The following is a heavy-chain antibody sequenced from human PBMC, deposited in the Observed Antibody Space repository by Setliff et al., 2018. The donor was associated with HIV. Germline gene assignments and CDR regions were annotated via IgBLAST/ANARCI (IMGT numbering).Heavy chain of an antibody. V-gene: IGHV1-18*01. J-gene: IGHJ3*02. D-gene: IGHD1-1*01. CDR3: ARMRVFLGTTGTRRVDAFDI. CDR1: AYTFTSYG. CDR2: ISAYNGNT. Sequence: ASVKVSCKASAYTFTSYGISWLRQAPGQGLEWMGWISAYNGNTNYAQKLQGRVTMTTDTSTSTAYMELRSLRSDDTAVYFCARMRVFLGTTGTRRVDAFDIWGQGTKVTVSS.